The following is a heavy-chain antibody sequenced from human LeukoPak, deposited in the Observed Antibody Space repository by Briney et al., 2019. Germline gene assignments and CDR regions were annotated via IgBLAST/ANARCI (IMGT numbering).Heavy chain of an antibody. CDR3: ARAPYTSGWYRGDNDY. Sequence: GGSLRLSCAASGFTFSSYSMNGVRQAPGKGLEWVSYISGSSGTRYYAGSVKGRFTISRDNAKNSLYLQMTSLRAEDTAVYYCARAPYTSGWYRGDNDYWGQGTLVTVSS. V-gene: IGHV3-48*01. CDR1: GFTFSSYS. J-gene: IGHJ4*02. CDR2: ISGSSGTR. D-gene: IGHD6-19*01.